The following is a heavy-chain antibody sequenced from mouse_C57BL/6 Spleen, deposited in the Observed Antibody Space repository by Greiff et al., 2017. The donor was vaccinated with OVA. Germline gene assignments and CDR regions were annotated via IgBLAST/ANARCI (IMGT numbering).Heavy chain of an antibody. CDR1: GYTFTDYY. V-gene: IGHV1-26*01. Sequence: VQLQQSGPELVKPGASVKISCKASGYTFTDYYMNWVKQSHGKSLEWIGDINPNNGGTSYNQKFKGKATLTVDKSSSTAYMELRSLTSEDSAVYYCAMAILRVYFDYWGQGTTLTVSS. CDR2: INPNNGGT. D-gene: IGHD1-1*01. CDR3: AMAILRVYFDY. J-gene: IGHJ2*01.